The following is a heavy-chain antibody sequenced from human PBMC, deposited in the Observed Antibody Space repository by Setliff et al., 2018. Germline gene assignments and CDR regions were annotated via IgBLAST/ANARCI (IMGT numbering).Heavy chain of an antibody. D-gene: IGHD2-2*01. CDR2: IDHSGRT. CDR3: RLAHCNTTSCEEALDF. CDR1: GASFSNYY. Sequence: PSETLSLTCTVYGASFSNYYWGWVRQPPEGRLEWIGEIDHSGRTKYNPSLKGRVTMSVDTSKNQFSLNLNSVTAADTAVYYFRLAHCNTTSCEEALDFWSQGTLVTVSS. J-gene: IGHJ4*02. V-gene: IGHV4-34*01.